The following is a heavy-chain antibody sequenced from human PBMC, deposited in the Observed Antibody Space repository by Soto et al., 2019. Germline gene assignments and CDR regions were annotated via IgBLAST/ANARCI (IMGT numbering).Heavy chain of an antibody. Sequence: SETLSLTCTVSGGSISSDDYYWSWIRQPPGKGLEWIAYMYYSGSTYYDPSLKSRVAISVDTSKNQFSLRLSSVTAADTAVYYCARGEGYALDVWGQGTTVTVSS. CDR2: MYYSGST. J-gene: IGHJ6*02. V-gene: IGHV4-30-4*01. D-gene: IGHD1-26*01. CDR1: GGSISSDDYY. CDR3: ARGEGYALDV.